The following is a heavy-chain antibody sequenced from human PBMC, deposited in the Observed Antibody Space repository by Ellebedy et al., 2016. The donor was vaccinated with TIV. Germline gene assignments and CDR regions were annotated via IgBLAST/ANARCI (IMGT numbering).Heavy chain of an antibody. CDR1: GSPSSNYR. CDR3: ARDQWLGRAYYFDS. Sequence: GGSLRLSCAAPGSPSSNYRMSWVRQAPGRGLAWVSNIKQDGREKYYVDSVKGRFSISRDNAKNSLHVQMNSMRDEDTAVYYCARDQWLGRAYYFDSWGQGTLVTVSS. J-gene: IGHJ4*02. CDR2: IKQDGREK. D-gene: IGHD6-19*01. V-gene: IGHV3-7*01.